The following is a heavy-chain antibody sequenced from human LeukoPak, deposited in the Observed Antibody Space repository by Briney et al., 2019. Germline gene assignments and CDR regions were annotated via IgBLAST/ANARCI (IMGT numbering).Heavy chain of an antibody. V-gene: IGHV3-21*01. CDR2: ISSTSIYK. Sequence: GGSLRLSCAASGFTFSSYSMNWVRQAPGKGLEWVSSISSTSIYKYYADSVKGRFTISRDNSQNTLYLQMNSLRAEDTAVYYCARGYCSSTRCHFDYWGQGTLVTASS. J-gene: IGHJ4*02. CDR1: GFTFSSYS. CDR3: ARGYCSSTRCHFDY. D-gene: IGHD2-2*01.